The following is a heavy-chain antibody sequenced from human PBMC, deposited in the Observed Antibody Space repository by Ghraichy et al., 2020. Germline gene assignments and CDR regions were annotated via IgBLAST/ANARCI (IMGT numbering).Heavy chain of an antibody. CDR3: AREAVEGGGIAAAGTSQCVDY. Sequence: SQTLSLTCTVSGGSISSGGYYWSWIRQHPGKGLEWIGYIYYSGSTYYNPSLKSRVTISVDTSKNQFSLKLSSVTAADTAVYYCAREAVEGGGIAAAGTSQCVDYWGQGTLVTVSS. V-gene: IGHV4-31*03. J-gene: IGHJ4*02. D-gene: IGHD6-13*01. CDR2: IYYSGST. CDR1: GGSISSGGYY.